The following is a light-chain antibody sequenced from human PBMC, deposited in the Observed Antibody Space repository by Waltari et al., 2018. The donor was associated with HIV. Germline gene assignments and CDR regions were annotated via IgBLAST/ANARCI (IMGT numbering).Light chain of an antibody. CDR1: SSDVGGYAS. Sequence: QSALTQPRSVSGSPGQSVTISCTGTSSDVGGYASVSWYLQHPGKVPKLIIYEVIKRPSGVPDRFSGSKSGNTVSLTISGLQTEDEADYFCCSYAGTYTYVLFGGGTKLTVL. V-gene: IGLV2-11*01. CDR2: EVI. CDR3: CSYAGTYTYVL. J-gene: IGLJ3*02.